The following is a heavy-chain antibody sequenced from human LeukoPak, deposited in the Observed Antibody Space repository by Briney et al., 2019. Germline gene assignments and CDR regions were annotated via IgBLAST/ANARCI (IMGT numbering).Heavy chain of an antibody. V-gene: IGHV3-7*01. J-gene: IGHJ4*02. Sequence: GGSLRLSCAASGLTFSIHWMNWVRQAPGKGLECVANINQDGSDKYYVDSVKGRFAISRDNTKNSLYLQMNSLRAEDTAVYYCVGGDYWGQGTLVTVSS. CDR1: GLTFSIHW. CDR2: INQDGSDK. CDR3: VGGDY.